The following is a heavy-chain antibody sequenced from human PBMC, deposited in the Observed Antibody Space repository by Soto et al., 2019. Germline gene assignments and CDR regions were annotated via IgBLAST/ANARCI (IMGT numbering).Heavy chain of an antibody. CDR1: GFTFSSYG. D-gene: IGHD1-7*01. V-gene: IGHV3-33*01. Sequence: PGGSLRLSCAASGFTFSSYGMHWVRQAPGKGLEWVAVIWYDGSNKYYADSVKGRFTISRDNSKNTLYLQMNSLRAEDTAVYYCARGSGTPYYGMDVWGQGTPVTVSS. J-gene: IGHJ6*02. CDR2: IWYDGSNK. CDR3: ARGSGTPYYGMDV.